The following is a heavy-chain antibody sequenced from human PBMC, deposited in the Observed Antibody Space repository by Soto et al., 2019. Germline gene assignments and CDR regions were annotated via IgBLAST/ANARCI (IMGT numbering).Heavy chain of an antibody. CDR2: ISSNGGTT. V-gene: IGHV3-64D*06. J-gene: IGHJ4*02. Sequence: GGSLRLSCSASGFSFSAYSMFWVRQAPGKGLEYVSAISSNGGTTDFADSVKGRFTISRDNSKNTLYLQMSSLRAEDTAVYYCVKVLGRYCSRTSCYIFDSWGQGTLVTVSS. CDR1: GFSFSAYS. D-gene: IGHD2-2*02. CDR3: VKVLGRYCSRTSCYIFDS.